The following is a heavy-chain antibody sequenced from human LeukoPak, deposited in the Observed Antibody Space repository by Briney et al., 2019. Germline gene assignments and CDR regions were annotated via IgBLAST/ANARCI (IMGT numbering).Heavy chain of an antibody. CDR1: GFIFSRYW. CDR3: ARVLSRTMVRGVIVY. V-gene: IGHV3-7*02. Sequence: PGGSLRLSCAVSGFIFSRYWMSWVCQAPGKGLQWVANINQDGSEIYYVDSVKGRFTISRDNAKNSLYLQMNSLRAEDTAVYYCARVLSRTMVRGVIVYWGQGTLVTVSS. CDR2: INQDGSEI. J-gene: IGHJ4*02. D-gene: IGHD3-10*01.